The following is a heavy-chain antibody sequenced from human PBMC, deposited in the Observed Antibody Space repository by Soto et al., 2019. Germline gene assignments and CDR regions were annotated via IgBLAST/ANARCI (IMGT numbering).Heavy chain of an antibody. J-gene: IGHJ5*02. CDR3: ARQAAAPGIDLWFDP. CDR1: GGSISSSRSY. V-gene: IGHV4-39*01. Sequence: QLQLQESGPGLVKPSETLSLTCNVSGGSISSSRSYWAWFRQPPGKELEWIANIFYAGNTYYNPSLKSRVTVSVDTSKNQFPLKLVSVTAADTAVYYCARQAAAPGIDLWFDPWGQGTLVTVSS. D-gene: IGHD6-13*01. CDR2: IFYAGNT.